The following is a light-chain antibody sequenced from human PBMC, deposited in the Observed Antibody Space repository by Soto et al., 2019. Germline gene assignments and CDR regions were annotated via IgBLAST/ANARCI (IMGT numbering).Light chain of an antibody. Sequence: AIQMTQSPSSLSASVGDRVTITCRASQDIRNELGWYQQRPGKAPKALIYGTSNLQSGVPSRFSDSGFGTDFTLTISSLQPEDFATYYCLQDRNYPRTFGQGTNVESK. V-gene: IGKV1-6*01. J-gene: IGKJ1*01. CDR1: QDIRNE. CDR3: LQDRNYPRT. CDR2: GTS.